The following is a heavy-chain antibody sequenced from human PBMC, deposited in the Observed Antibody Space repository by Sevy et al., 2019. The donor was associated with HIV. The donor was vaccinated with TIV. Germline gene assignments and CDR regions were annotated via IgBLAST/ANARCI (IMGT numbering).Heavy chain of an antibody. CDR1: GYSFTSYW. D-gene: IGHD2-21*02. V-gene: IGHV5-51*01. Sequence: GESLKISCKGSGYSFTSYWIGWVRQMPGKGLEWMGIIYPGDSDTRYSPSFQGQVTISADKSISTAYLQWTGLKASDTAMYYCARPYCAGDCYSGYYFDYWGQGTLVTVSS. CDR3: ARPYCAGDCYSGYYFDY. J-gene: IGHJ4*02. CDR2: IYPGDSDT.